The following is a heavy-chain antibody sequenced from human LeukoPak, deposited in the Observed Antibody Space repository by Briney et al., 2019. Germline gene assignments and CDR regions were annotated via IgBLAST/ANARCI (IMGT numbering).Heavy chain of an antibody. V-gene: IGHV4-59*10. CDR3: ARRFRYCSSTSCAFRAFDI. CDR2: IYTSGST. J-gene: IGHJ3*02. Sequence: SETLSLTCAVYGGSFSGYYWSWIRQPAGKGLEWIGRIYTSGSTNYNPSLKSRVTMSVDTSKNQFSLKLSSVTAADTAVYYCARRFRYCSSTSCAFRAFDIWGQGTMVTVSS. D-gene: IGHD2-2*01. CDR1: GGSFSGYY.